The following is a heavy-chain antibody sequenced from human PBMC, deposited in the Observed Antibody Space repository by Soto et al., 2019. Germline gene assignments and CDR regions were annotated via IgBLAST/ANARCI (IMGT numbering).Heavy chain of an antibody. CDR1: GFASSSYA. CDR3: ARELTVDTAMVTYYYYGMDV. V-gene: IGHV3-30-3*01. J-gene: IGHJ6*02. D-gene: IGHD5-18*01. Sequence: SLRLSCAASGFASSSYAMHWVRQAPGKGLEWVAVISYDGSNKYYADSVKGRFTISRDNSKNTLYLQMNSLRAEDTAVYYCARELTVDTAMVTYYYYGMDVWGQGTTVTVSS. CDR2: ISYDGSNK.